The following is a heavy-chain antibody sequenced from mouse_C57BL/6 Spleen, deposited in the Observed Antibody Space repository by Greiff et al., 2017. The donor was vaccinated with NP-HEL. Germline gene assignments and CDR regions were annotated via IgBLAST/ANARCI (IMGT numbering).Heavy chain of an antibody. CDR2: ISSGGSYT. V-gene: IGHV5-6*01. D-gene: IGHD2-2*01. Sequence: EVQLVESGGDLVKPGGSLKLSCAASGFTFSSYDMSWVRQTPDKRLEWVATISSGGSYTYYPDSVKGRFTISRDNAKNTLYLQMSSLKSEDTAMYYCARWLPLFDYWGQGTTLTVSS. CDR1: GFTFSSYD. CDR3: ARWLPLFDY. J-gene: IGHJ2*01.